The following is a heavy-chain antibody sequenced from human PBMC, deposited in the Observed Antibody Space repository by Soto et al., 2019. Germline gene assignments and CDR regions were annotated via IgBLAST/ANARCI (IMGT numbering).Heavy chain of an antibody. J-gene: IGHJ4*02. CDR2: IKPDGSEK. D-gene: IGHD2-8*01. CDR1: GFTFSTFW. V-gene: IGHV3-7*05. CDR3: ARGGMYFL. Sequence: GESLKISCVASGFTFSTFWMSWVRQAPGKGLEWVANIKPDGSEKYYVDSVKGRFSISRDNAKNSLYLQMNSLGAEDTALYYCARGGMYFLWGQATLVTVSS.